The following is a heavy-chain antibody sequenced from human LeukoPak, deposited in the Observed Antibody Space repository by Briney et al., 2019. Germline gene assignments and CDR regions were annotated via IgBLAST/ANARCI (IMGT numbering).Heavy chain of an antibody. Sequence: GSLRLSCVASGFTFNSYAMSWVRQAPGKGLEWVSGISNNGGTADYADSVRGRFAISRDNSKNTVYLQMNSLRAEDTAVYYCGKTSGYSYDYWGQGILVTVSS. V-gene: IGHV3-23*01. J-gene: IGHJ4*02. CDR3: GKTSGYSYDY. CDR2: ISNNGGTA. D-gene: IGHD5-18*01. CDR1: GFTFNSYA.